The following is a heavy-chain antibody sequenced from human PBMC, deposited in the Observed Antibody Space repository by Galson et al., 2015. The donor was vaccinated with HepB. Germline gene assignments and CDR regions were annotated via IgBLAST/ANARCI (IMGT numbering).Heavy chain of an antibody. CDR3: ARALGRITMERGLTPES. V-gene: IGHV1-3*01. Sequence: SVKVSCKASGYTFDYYVLHWLRQAPGQRLEWMGWINAGNSNTKISQKFEARVIISRDRSATTAYMELTNLRSEDTAVYYCARALGRITMERGLTPESWGQGSLVTV. J-gene: IGHJ5*02. CDR1: GYTFDYYV. CDR2: INAGNSNT. D-gene: IGHD1-14*01.